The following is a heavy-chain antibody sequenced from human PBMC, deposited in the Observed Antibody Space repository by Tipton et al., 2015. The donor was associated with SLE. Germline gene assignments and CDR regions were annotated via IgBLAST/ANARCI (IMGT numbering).Heavy chain of an antibody. CDR1: GYSISTGYY. CDR3: ARCRKWRDSSSYYDYFDY. Sequence: TLSLTCTVSGYSISTGYYWGWIRQPPGKGLEWIGCLFHSGSTYYNPSLKSRVTISVDTSRNQFSLKLSSVTAADTAVYYCARCRKWRDSSSYYDYFDYWGQGTLVTVSS. D-gene: IGHD6-13*01. CDR2: LFHSGST. J-gene: IGHJ4*02. V-gene: IGHV4-38-2*02.